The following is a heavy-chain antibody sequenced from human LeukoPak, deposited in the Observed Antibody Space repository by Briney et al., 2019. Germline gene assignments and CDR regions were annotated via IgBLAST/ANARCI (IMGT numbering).Heavy chain of an antibody. CDR3: ARDGVVLRYFDWLGGLDP. CDR2: ISSSSSTI. CDR1: GFTFSSYS. Sequence: GGSLRLSCAASGFTFSSYSMNWVRQAPGKGLEWVSYISSSSSTIYYADSVKGRFTISRDNAKDSLYLQMNSLRAEDTAVYYCARDGVVLRYFDWLGGLDPWGQGTLVTVSS. D-gene: IGHD3-9*01. V-gene: IGHV3-48*04. J-gene: IGHJ5*02.